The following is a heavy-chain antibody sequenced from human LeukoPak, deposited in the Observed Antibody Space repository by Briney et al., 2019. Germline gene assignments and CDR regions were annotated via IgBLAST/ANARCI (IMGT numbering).Heavy chain of an antibody. CDR2: ISGDGLTT. V-gene: IGHV3-74*01. CDR3: TREKRGYTYGSDY. D-gene: IGHD5-18*01. CDR1: EFTFSAYW. J-gene: IGHJ4*02. Sequence: GGSLRLSCAASEFTFSAYWMHWVRQAPGQGLVWVSRISGDGLTTTYADSAKGRFTSSRDNAKSTLYLQMNSLRAEDTAVYYCTREKRGYTYGSDYWGQGTLVTVSS.